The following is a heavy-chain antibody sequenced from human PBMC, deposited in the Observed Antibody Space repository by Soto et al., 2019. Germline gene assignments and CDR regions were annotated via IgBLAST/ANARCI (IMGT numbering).Heavy chain of an antibody. V-gene: IGHV3-23*01. CDR1: GFTFSSYA. CDR3: AKIYCSGGSCRRVYFDY. CDR2: ISGSGGST. J-gene: IGHJ4*02. D-gene: IGHD2-15*01. Sequence: GGSLRLSCAASGFTFSSYAMSWVRQAPGKGLEWVSAISGSGGSTYYADSVKGRFTISRDNSKNTLYLQMNSLRAEDTAVYYCAKIYCSGGSCRRVYFDYWGQGTLVTVSS.